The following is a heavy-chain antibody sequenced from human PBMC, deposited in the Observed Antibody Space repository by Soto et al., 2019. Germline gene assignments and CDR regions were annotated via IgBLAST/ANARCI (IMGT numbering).Heavy chain of an antibody. CDR1: GFSFSSGFFY. CDR2: VFNTVTT. D-gene: IGHD3-10*01. V-gene: IGHV4-31*03. J-gene: IGHJ4*02. Sequence: SDTLSLTCIISGFSFSSGFFYWRWIRQVPGRGLEWIGHVFNTVTTRYSLPLRTRLTMSIDTSANQFSMTLSSVTAADTAIYYCARGYYGSGGPDVWGQGTLVTVSS. CDR3: ARGYYGSGGPDV.